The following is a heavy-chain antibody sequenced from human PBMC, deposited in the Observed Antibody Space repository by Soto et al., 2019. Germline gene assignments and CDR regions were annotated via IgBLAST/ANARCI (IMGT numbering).Heavy chain of an antibody. CDR2: ISAYNGNT. J-gene: IGHJ4*02. CDR1: GYTFTSYG. D-gene: IGHD6-6*01. V-gene: IGHV1-18*01. Sequence: QVQLVQSGAEVKKPGASVKVSCKASGYTFTSYGISWVRQAPGQGLEWMGWISAYNGNTKNAQKLQGRVTMTTDTSPRTAYVEFRTLICYYTAVYYCARDSPPVLYWGQGTLVIVSS. CDR3: ARDSPPVLY.